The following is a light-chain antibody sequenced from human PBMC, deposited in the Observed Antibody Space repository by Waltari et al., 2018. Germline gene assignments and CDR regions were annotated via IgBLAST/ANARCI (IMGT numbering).Light chain of an antibody. CDR2: EVS. CDR3: SSYRGSSTLVV. J-gene: IGLJ2*01. V-gene: IGLV2-14*01. Sequence: QSALTQPASMSGSPGQSNTLSCSGTSSDVGAYDYVAWYQQHPAKAPKLIIYEVSHRPPGVSDRFSGSKSGSTASLTISGLQAEDEATYYCSSYRGSSTLVVFGGGTKLTVL. CDR1: SSDVGAYDY.